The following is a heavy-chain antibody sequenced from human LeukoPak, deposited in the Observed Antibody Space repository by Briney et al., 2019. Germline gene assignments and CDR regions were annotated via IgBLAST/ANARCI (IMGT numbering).Heavy chain of an antibody. J-gene: IGHJ4*02. V-gene: IGHV4-38-2*01. D-gene: IGHD2-15*01. CDR1: GYSISSGYY. CDR3: ARQEYCSGGSCYSPYFDY. CDR2: IYHSGST. Sequence: PSETLSLTCAASGYSISSGYYWGWIRQPPGKGLEWIGSIYHSGSTYYNPSLKSRVTISVDTSKNQFSLKLSSVTAADTAVYYCARQEYCSGGSCYSPYFDYWGQGTLVTVSS.